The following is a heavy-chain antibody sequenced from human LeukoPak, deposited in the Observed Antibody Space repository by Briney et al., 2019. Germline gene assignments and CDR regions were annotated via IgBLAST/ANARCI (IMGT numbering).Heavy chain of an antibody. J-gene: IGHJ3*02. Sequence: PGGSLRLSCAASGFTFSSYAMHWVRQAPGKGLEWVSSISSSSSYIYYADSVKGRFTVSRDNAKNSLLLQMNSLRAEDTALYYCARGYSRAAFDIWGQGTMVTVSS. CDR3: ARGYSRAAFDI. CDR2: ISSSSSYI. D-gene: IGHD2-15*01. CDR1: GFTFSSYA. V-gene: IGHV3-21*01.